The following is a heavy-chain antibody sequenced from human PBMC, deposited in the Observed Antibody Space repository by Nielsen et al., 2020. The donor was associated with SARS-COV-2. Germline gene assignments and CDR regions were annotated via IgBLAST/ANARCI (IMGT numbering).Heavy chain of an antibody. J-gene: IGHJ4*02. CDR2: ISYDGSNK. CDR3: AKDLMV. Sequence: VRQAPGKGLEWVAVISYDGSNKYYADSVKGRFTISRDNSKNTLYLQMNSLRAEDTAVYYCAKDLMVWGQGTLVTVSS. V-gene: IGHV3-30*18. D-gene: IGHD2-8*01.